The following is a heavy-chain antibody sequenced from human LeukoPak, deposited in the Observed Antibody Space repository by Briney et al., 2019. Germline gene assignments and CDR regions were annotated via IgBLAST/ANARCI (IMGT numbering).Heavy chain of an antibody. V-gene: IGHV3-30-3*01. CDR3: ARPNLSGSYGAFDI. D-gene: IGHD1-26*01. J-gene: IGHJ3*02. CDR1: GFNFDNFA. Sequence: PGKSLTLSCVVSGFNFDNFAMHWVRQPLGKGLEWVAVISYDGSNKYYADSVKGRFTISRDNSKNTLYLQMNSLRAEDTAVYYCARPNLSGSYGAFDIWGQGTMVTVSS. CDR2: ISYDGSNK.